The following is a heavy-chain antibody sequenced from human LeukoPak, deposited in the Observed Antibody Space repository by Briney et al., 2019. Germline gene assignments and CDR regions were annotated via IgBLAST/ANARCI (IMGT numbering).Heavy chain of an antibody. D-gene: IGHD6-19*01. CDR2: IYSGGST. CDR1: GFTVSSNY. V-gene: IGHV3-66*01. CDR3: ARDPALAVAGTLACFDY. J-gene: IGHJ4*02. Sequence: VGSLILSCAASGFTVSSNYMSWVRQAPGKGLEWVSVIYSGGSTYYADSVKGRFTISRDNSKNTVYLQMNSLRAEDTAVYYCARDPALAVAGTLACFDYWGQGTLVTVSS.